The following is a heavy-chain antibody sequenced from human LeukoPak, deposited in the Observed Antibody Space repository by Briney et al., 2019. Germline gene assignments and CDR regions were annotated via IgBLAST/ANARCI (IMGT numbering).Heavy chain of an antibody. CDR3: AKVDTMIVVVSLTYYFDY. D-gene: IGHD3-22*01. V-gene: IGHV3-23*01. CDR1: GFTFSSYA. J-gene: IGHJ4*02. CDR2: ISGSGGST. Sequence: HPGGSLRLSCAASGFTFSSYAMSWVRQAPGKGLEWVSAISGSGGSTYYADSVKGGFTISRDNSKNTLYLQMNSLRAEDTAVYYCAKVDTMIVVVSLTYYFDYWGQGTLVTVSS.